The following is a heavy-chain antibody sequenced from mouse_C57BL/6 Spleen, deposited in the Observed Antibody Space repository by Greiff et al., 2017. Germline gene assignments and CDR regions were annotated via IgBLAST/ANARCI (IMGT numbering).Heavy chain of an antibody. CDR2: IDPSDSYT. D-gene: IGHD3-1*01. CDR3: ARWGEGALATPWFAY. V-gene: IGHV1-50*01. CDR1: GYTFTSYW. J-gene: IGHJ3*01. Sequence: QVQLQQPGAELVKPGASVKLSCKASGYTFTSYWMQWVKQRPGQGLEWIGEIDPSDSYTNYNQKFKGKATLTVDTSSSTAYMQLSSLTSEDSAVYYCARWGEGALATPWFAYWGQGTLVTVSA.